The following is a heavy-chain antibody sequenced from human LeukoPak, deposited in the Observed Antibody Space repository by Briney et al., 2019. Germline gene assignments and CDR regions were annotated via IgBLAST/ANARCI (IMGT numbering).Heavy chain of an antibody. CDR3: ARGDYYDSSGYYFDY. CDR1: GXTVSSNH. CDR2: IYRSGNT. D-gene: IGHD3-22*01. J-gene: IGHJ4*02. V-gene: IGHV3-53*01. Sequence: GGSLRLSCAASGXTVSSNHMSWVRQAPGKGLEWVSVIYRSGNTNYADSMKGRFTISRDTSKNTLYLQMNSLRAEDTAVYYCARGDYYDSSGYYFDYWGQGTLVTVSS.